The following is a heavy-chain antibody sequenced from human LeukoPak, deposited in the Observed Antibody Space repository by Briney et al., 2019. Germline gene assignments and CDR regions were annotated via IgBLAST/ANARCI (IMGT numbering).Heavy chain of an antibody. CDR3: ARVVPAAGGMDV. Sequence: PSETLSLTCTVSGGPISSYYWTWIRQPPGKGLEWIGYIYYSGSTNYNPSLKSRVTVSVDTSKNQFSLKLSSVTAADTAVYYCARVVPAAGGMDVWGQGTTVTVSS. J-gene: IGHJ6*02. CDR1: GGPISSYY. CDR2: IYYSGST. D-gene: IGHD2-2*01. V-gene: IGHV4-59*01.